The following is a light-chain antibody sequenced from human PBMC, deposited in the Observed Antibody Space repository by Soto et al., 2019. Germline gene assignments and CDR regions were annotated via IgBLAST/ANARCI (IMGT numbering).Light chain of an antibody. J-gene: IGKJ1*01. CDR2: GVS. Sequence: IVLTHSPGTLSLSPLERATLSFRSSQSVTSSYFAWYQQKPGQAPRLLIYGVSRRATGISERFSGSGSGTDFTLTISRLEPEDFAVYYCQQYGSLPRTFGQGTKVDI. CDR3: QQYGSLPRT. V-gene: IGKV3-20*01. CDR1: QSVTSSY.